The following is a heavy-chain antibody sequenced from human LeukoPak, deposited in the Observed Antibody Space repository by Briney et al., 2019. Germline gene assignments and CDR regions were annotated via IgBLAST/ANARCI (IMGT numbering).Heavy chain of an antibody. J-gene: IGHJ5*02. CDR1: GDSFTSYG. D-gene: IGHD3-10*01. CDR3: ARDTLVRGVYWFDP. Sequence: ASVKVSCKASGDSFTSYGISWVRQAPGQGPEWMGRISAYNGNTNYAQKFQGRVTMTRDTSISTAYMERSRVRYDDTAVYYCARDTLVRGVYWFDPWGQGTLVTVSS. V-gene: IGHV1-18*01. CDR2: ISAYNGNT.